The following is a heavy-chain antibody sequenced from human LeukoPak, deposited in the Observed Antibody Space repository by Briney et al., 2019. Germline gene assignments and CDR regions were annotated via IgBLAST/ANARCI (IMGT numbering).Heavy chain of an antibody. D-gene: IGHD5-18*01. CDR1: AFSFGSYE. CDR2: ISSGGSTI. Sequence: GGSLRICGGASAFSFGSYEMNWVRQAPGLGMETVSYISSGGSTIYSADAVKRRFTISRDNAKNSLYLQMTSLRAEDTAVYYCARGSTYSYGQYYYGMDVWGQGTTVTVSS. V-gene: IGHV3-48*03. J-gene: IGHJ6*02. CDR3: ARGSTYSYGQYYYGMDV.